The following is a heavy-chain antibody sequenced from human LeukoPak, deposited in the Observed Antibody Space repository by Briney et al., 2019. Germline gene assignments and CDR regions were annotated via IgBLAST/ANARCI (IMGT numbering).Heavy chain of an antibody. D-gene: IGHD5-18*01. V-gene: IGHV3-7*01. J-gene: IGHJ5*02. Sequence: GGSLRLSCAASGFTFSSYGMSWVRQAPGKGLEWVANIKQDGSEKYYVDSVKGRFTISRDNAKNSLYLQMNSLRAEDTAVYYCARAQRGYSYGFFTAWGQGTLVTVSS. CDR2: IKQDGSEK. CDR3: ARAQRGYSYGFFTA. CDR1: GFTFSSYG.